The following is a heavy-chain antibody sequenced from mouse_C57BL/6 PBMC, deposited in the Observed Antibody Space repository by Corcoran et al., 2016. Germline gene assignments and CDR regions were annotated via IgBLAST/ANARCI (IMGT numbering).Heavy chain of an antibody. CDR3: ARSWITLRYIYV. CDR2: INPNNGGT. J-gene: IGHJ1*03. Sequence: EVQLQQSGPELVKPGASVKISCKASGYTFTDYYMNWVTQSHGKSLEWIGDINPNNGGTSYNQKFKGKATLTVDKSSSTAYMELRSLTSEDSAVYYFARSWITLRYIYVWCTVNTVTV. V-gene: IGHV1-26*01. CDR1: GYTFTDYY. D-gene: IGHD2-4*01.